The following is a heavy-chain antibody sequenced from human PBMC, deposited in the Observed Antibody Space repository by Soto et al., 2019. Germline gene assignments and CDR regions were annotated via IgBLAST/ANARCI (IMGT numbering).Heavy chain of an antibody. CDR1: GFTFSSYA. Sequence: EVQLLESGGGLVQPGGSLRLSCAASGFTFSSYAMSWVRQAPGKGLEWVSAISGSGGSTYYADSVKGRFTISRDNSKNTLYLQMNSLRAEDTAVYYCAKDWGDCSGGSCQVTRTWGQGTLVTVSS. CDR2: ISGSGGST. J-gene: IGHJ5*02. V-gene: IGHV3-23*01. D-gene: IGHD2-15*01. CDR3: AKDWGDCSGGSCQVTRT.